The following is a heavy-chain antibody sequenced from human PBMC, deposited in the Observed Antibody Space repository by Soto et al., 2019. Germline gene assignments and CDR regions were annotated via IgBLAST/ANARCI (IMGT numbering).Heavy chain of an antibody. J-gene: IGHJ3*02. CDR3: ARISSVVAPDAFDI. D-gene: IGHD3-22*01. Sequence: GGSLRLSCAASGFTFSSYWMSWVRQAPGKGLEWVANIKQDGSEKYYVDSVKGRFTISRYNAKNSLYLQMNSLRAEDTAVYYCARISSVVAPDAFDIWGQGTMVTVSS. CDR1: GFTFSSYW. V-gene: IGHV3-7*03. CDR2: IKQDGSEK.